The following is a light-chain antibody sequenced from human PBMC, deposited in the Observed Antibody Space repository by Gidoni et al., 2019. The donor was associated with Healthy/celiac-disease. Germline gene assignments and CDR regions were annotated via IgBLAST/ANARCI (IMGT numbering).Light chain of an antibody. V-gene: IGKV1-39*01. Sequence: DIQMPQSPSSLSASVGDRVTITCRASQSISSYLNWYQQKPGKAPKLLIYAASSLQSGVPSRFSGSGSGTDFTLTISSLQPEDFATYYCQQSYSTFPITFGQGTRLEIK. CDR1: QSISSY. CDR2: AAS. J-gene: IGKJ5*01. CDR3: QQSYSTFPIT.